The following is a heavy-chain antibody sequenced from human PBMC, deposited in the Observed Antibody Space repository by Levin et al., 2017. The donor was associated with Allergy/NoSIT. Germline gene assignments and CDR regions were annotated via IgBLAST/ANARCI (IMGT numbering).Heavy chain of an antibody. CDR2: INAGNGNT. J-gene: IGHJ6*02. CDR1: GYTFTSYA. V-gene: IGHV1-3*01. D-gene: IGHD2-2*01. CDR3: ARMGYCSSTSCYLMGMDV. Sequence: GESLKISCKASGYTFTSYAMHWVRQAPGQRLEWMGWINAGNGNTKYSQKFQGRVTITRDTSASTAYMELSSLRSEDTAVYYCARMGYCSSTSCYLMGMDVWGQGTTVTVSS.